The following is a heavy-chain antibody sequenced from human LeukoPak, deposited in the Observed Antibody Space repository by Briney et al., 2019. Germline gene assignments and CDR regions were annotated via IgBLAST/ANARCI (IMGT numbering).Heavy chain of an antibody. D-gene: IGHD5-24*01. CDR2: INPSGGST. CDR3: ARDGGGDGYNYVFDY. Sequence: ASVKVSCKASGYTFTSYYMHWVRQAPGQGLEWMGIINPSGGSTSYAQKFQGRVTITADESTSTAYMELSSLRSEDTAVYYCARDGGGDGYNYVFDYWGQGTLVTVSS. J-gene: IGHJ4*02. V-gene: IGHV1-46*01. CDR1: GYTFTSYY.